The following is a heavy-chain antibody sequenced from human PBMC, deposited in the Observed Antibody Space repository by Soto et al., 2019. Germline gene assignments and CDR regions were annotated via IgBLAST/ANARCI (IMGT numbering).Heavy chain of an antibody. V-gene: IGHV4-4*07. J-gene: IGHJ6*02. D-gene: IGHD1-20*01. Sequence: SETLSLTCTLSGDSLSSYFWSWIRQPAGKGLEWIGRVYSSGSTSVNSSLHSRVTMSVDTSKNQFSLKLSFLTAADTAVYYCTRGPNWNYYYYGVDVWGQGTTVTV. CDR2: VYSSGST. CDR3: TRGPNWNYYYYGVDV. CDR1: GDSLSSYF.